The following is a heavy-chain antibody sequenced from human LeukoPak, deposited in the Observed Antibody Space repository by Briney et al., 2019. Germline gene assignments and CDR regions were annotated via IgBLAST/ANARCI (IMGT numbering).Heavy chain of an antibody. J-gene: IGHJ4*02. D-gene: IGHD1-7*01. V-gene: IGHV1-8*01. CDR3: ARGPTWNYVVPLDY. CDR1: GYTFTSYD. Sequence: ASVKVSCKASGYTFTSYDINWVRQAPGQGLEWMGWMNPNSGNTGFAQKFQGRVTMTRNTSISTAYMELGSLRSEDTAVYYCARGPTWNYVVPLDYWGQGALVTVSS. CDR2: MNPNSGNT.